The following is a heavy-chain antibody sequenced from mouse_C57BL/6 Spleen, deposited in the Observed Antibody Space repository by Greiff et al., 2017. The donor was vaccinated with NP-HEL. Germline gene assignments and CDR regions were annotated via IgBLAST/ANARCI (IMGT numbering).Heavy chain of an antibody. D-gene: IGHD3-2*02. Sequence: VKLMESGAELMKPGASVKLSCKATGYTFTGYWIEWVKQRPGHGLEWIGEILPGRGSTNYNEKFKGKATFTADTSSNTAYMQLSSLTTEDSAIYYCARPSSGDYYAMDYWGQGTSVTVSS. CDR3: ARPSSGDYYAMDY. J-gene: IGHJ4*01. CDR2: ILPGRGST. V-gene: IGHV1-9*01. CDR1: GYTFTGYW.